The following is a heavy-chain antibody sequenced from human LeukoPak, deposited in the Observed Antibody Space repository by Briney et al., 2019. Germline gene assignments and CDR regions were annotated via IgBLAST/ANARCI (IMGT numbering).Heavy chain of an antibody. CDR2: ISSSSSTI. CDR3: ARTHQLLYDDAFDI. J-gene: IGHJ3*02. D-gene: IGHD2-2*02. CDR1: GFTFSRYS. Sequence: GGSLRLSCAASGFTFSRYSMNWVRQAPGKGLEWVSYISSSSSTIYYADSVKGRFTISRDNAKNSLYLQMNSLRAEDTAMYYCARTHQLLYDDAFDIWGQGTMVTVSS. V-gene: IGHV3-48*01.